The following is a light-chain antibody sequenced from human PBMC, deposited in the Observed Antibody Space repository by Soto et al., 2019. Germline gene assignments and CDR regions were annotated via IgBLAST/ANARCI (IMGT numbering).Light chain of an antibody. V-gene: IGKV3-11*01. Sequence: EIVLTQSPATLSLSPGEKANPSRRANRSGRSYLAWEKQKTGQAPRLLIYDASNRSAGIPARFSGSGSETDFTLTISNLEPEDFAVYYCQQRYAWPPITFGQGTRLEIK. J-gene: IGKJ5*01. CDR1: RSGRSY. CDR2: DAS. CDR3: QQRYAWPPIT.